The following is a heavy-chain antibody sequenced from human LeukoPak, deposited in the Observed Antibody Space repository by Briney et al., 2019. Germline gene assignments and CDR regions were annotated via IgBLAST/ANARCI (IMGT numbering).Heavy chain of an antibody. CDR3: AKSDCDSLYCYVLDY. V-gene: IGHV3-7*05. CDR1: GVMFPSYW. J-gene: IGHJ4*02. CDR2: IKQDGSEK. D-gene: IGHD2/OR15-2a*01. Sequence: PGGSLRLSCAASGVMFPSYWMTWVRQAQGKGLEWVANIKQDGSEKYYVDSVKGRFTISRDNAKNSVYLQMNSLRAEDTAQYYCAKSDCDSLYCYVLDYWGQGTLVTVSS.